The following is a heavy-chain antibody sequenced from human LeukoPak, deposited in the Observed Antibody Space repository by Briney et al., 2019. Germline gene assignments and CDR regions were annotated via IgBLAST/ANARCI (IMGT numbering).Heavy chain of an antibody. V-gene: IGHV3-48*04. CDR1: GFTFSSYS. D-gene: IGHD3-22*01. CDR3: ARAPANYYDSSGYYPH. J-gene: IGHJ4*02. Sequence: GGSLRLSCAASGFTFSSYSMNWVRQAPGKGLEWVSYISSSSSTIYYADSVKGRFTISRDNAKNSLYLQINSLRAEDTAVYYCARAPANYYDSSGYYPHWGQGTLVTVSS. CDR2: ISSSSSTI.